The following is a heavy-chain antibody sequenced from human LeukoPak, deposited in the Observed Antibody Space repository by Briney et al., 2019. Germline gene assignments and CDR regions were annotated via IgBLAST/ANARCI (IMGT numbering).Heavy chain of an antibody. CDR2: ISAYNGNT. CDR1: GYTFTSYG. D-gene: IGHD2-21*01. V-gene: IGHV1-18*01. CDR3: ARAPHCGGESCYAFDL. Sequence: GASVKVSCKASGYTFTSYGISWVRQAPGQGLEWMGWISAYNGNTNYAQKLQGRVTITRDTSISTAYLELSSLRSEDTAMYFCARAPHCGGESCYAFDLWGQGTMVTVTS. J-gene: IGHJ3*01.